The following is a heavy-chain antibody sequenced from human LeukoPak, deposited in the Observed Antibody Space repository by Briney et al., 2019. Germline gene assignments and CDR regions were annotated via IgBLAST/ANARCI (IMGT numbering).Heavy chain of an antibody. CDR2: ISGRSTYI. CDR3: ARGETRIVY. J-gene: IGHJ1*01. CDR1: GFTFSSYS. Sequence: GGSLRLSCAASGFTFSSYSMNWVRQAPGKGLEWVSSISGRSTYIYYADSLKGRFTISRDNAKNSLYLQMNSLRAEDTAVYYCARGETRIVYWGQGTLVTVSS. D-gene: IGHD2-15*01. V-gene: IGHV3-21*01.